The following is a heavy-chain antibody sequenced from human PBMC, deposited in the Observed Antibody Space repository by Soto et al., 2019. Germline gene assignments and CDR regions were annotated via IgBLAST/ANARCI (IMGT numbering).Heavy chain of an antibody. Sequence: GGSLRLSCAASGFTFSTYAMNWVRQAPGKGLECVSVSSGSGGSTFYADSVKGRFTISRDNSKNTLYLQMNSLRAEDTAVYYCAKESSCSSTNCFVEYWGQGTLVTVSS. CDR1: GFTFSTYA. J-gene: IGHJ4*02. V-gene: IGHV3-23*01. CDR3: AKESSCSSTNCFVEY. CDR2: SSGSGGST. D-gene: IGHD2-2*01.